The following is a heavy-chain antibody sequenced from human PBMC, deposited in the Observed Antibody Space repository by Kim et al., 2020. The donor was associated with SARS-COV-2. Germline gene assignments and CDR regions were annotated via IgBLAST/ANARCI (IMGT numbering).Heavy chain of an antibody. Sequence: SETLSLTCAVSGGFISNDNWWSWVRQPPGKGLEWIGEIYHSGSTNYNPSLKSRVTISADKSKNQFSLKVNSVTAADTAVYYCAVGGTGFLVYWGQGTLVTVSS. V-gene: IGHV4-4*02. CDR1: GGFISNDNW. CDR2: IYHSGST. J-gene: IGHJ4*02. CDR3: AVGGTGFLVY. D-gene: IGHD3-10*01.